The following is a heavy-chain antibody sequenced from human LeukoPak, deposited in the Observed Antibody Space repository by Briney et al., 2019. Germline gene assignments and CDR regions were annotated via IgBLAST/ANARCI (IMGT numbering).Heavy chain of an antibody. D-gene: IGHD3-16*01. CDR2: ISGSGSSI. J-gene: IGHJ4*02. V-gene: IGHV3-48*01. CDR1: GFTFSSYS. Sequence: GGSLRLSCAASGFTFSSYSMNWARQAPGKGLEWVSYISGSGSSIFYADSVKGRFTLSRDNAKNSLYLQMDTLRADDTAVYYCARDGFGTGSNWGQGTLVTVSS. CDR3: ARDGFGTGSN.